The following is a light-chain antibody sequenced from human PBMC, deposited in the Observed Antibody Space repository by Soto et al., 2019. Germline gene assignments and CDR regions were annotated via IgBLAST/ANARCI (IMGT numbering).Light chain of an antibody. CDR2: TAS. J-gene: IGKJ5*01. V-gene: IGKV1-9*01. CDR1: QDIRNF. Sequence: DIQLTQSPSFLSASVGDRVTITCRASQDIRNFLAWYQQKPGKAPNLLIHTASTLQSGVPSRFSGSGSGTEFNLTISSLQPEDFATYYCQQRKGYPITFGQGTRLEI. CDR3: QQRKGYPIT.